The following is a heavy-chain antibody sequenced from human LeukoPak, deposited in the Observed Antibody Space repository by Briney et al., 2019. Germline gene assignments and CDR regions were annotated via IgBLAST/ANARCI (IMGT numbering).Heavy chain of an antibody. Sequence: PSETLSLTCTVSGGSISSGSYYWSWIRQPAGKGLEWIGRIYTSGSTNYNPSLKSRVTISVDTSKNQFSLKLSSVTAADTAVYYCARDLSTIFGVVNPGDAFDIWGQGTMVTVSS. V-gene: IGHV4-61*02. J-gene: IGHJ3*02. D-gene: IGHD3-3*01. CDR3: ARDLSTIFGVVNPGDAFDI. CDR1: GGSISSGSYY. CDR2: IYTSGST.